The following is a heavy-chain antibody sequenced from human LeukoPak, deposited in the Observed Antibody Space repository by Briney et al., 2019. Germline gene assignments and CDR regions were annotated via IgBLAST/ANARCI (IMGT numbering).Heavy chain of an antibody. CDR1: GYTLTSYG. J-gene: IGHJ4*02. Sequence: ASVKVSCKASGYTLTSYGISWVRHAPGQGLEWMGWISAYNGNRNYAQKLQGRVTMTTDTSTSTAYMELRSLRSDNTAVYYCARAVMDYGDYEGGYWGQGTLVIVSS. V-gene: IGHV1-18*01. CDR2: ISAYNGNR. D-gene: IGHD4-17*01. CDR3: ARAVMDYGDYEGGY.